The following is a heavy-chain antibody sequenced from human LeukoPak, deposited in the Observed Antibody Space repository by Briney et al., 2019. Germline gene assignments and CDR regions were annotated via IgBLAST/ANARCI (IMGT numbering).Heavy chain of an antibody. J-gene: IGHJ5*02. CDR3: ARSANGGSGSFYNWFDP. Sequence: GASVKVSCKASGYTFTGYYMHWVRQAPGQGLEWMGWINPNSGGTNYAQKFQGRVTMTRDTSISTAYMELSRLRSGDTAVYYCARSANGGSGSFYNWFDPWGQGTLVTVSS. CDR1: GYTFTGYY. CDR2: INPNSGGT. D-gene: IGHD3-10*01. V-gene: IGHV1-2*02.